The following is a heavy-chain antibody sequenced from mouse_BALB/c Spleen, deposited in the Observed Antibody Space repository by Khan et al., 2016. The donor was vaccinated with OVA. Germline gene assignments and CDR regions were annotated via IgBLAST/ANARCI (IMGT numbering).Heavy chain of an antibody. D-gene: IGHD1-3*01. V-gene: IGHV1S81*02. J-gene: IGHJ3*01. CDR1: GYTFTSYY. Sequence: QVQLQQSGPELVKPGASVKLSCKASGYTFTSYYLYWVKQRPGQGLEWIGEINPGNGGTNFNEKFKDKATLTVDKSSSTTAMQLSSLTSEDSAVYYCTRGGYSSFAYWGQGTLVTVSA. CDR3: TRGGYSSFAY. CDR2: INPGNGGT.